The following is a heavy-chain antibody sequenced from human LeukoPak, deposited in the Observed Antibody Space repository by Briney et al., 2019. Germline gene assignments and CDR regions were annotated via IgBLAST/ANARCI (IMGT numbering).Heavy chain of an antibody. CDR2: ISSLSGTI. J-gene: IGHJ4*02. V-gene: IGHV3-48*01. D-gene: IGHD1-26*01. CDR1: GFTFSSYS. Sequence: SGGSLRLSCVASGFTFSSYSMNWVRRAPGEGLEWVSYISSLSGTIYYADSVKGRFTISRDNAKNSLYLQMNSLRAEDTAVYYCARDQRGATSYWGQGTLVTVSS. CDR3: ARDQRGATSY.